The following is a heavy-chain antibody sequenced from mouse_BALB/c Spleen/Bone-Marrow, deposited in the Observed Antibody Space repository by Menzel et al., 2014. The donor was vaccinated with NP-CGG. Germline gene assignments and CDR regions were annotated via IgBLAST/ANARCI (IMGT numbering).Heavy chain of an antibody. Sequence: VQLQQSGPGLVAPSQSLSITCTVPGFSLTNYGVHWVRQPPGKGLEWLGLIWAGGSTNYNSALMSRLSISKDNSKSQVFLKMNSLQTDDTAMYYCARKDYGSRGGYFDAWGAGTTVTVSS. J-gene: IGHJ1*01. D-gene: IGHD1-1*01. CDR1: GFSLTNYG. CDR2: IWAGGST. V-gene: IGHV2-9*02. CDR3: ARKDYGSRGGYFDA.